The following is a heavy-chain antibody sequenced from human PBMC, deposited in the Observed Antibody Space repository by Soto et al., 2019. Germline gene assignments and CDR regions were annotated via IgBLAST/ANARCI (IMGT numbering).Heavy chain of an antibody. Sequence: GGSLRLSCAASGFTFSTYAMSWVRQAPGKGLEWVSAISGSGGSTYYADSVKGRFTISRDNSKNTLYLQMNSLRAEDTAVYYCARVETGYSSGAYYYGMDVWGQGTTVTVSS. CDR1: GFTFSTYA. V-gene: IGHV3-23*01. CDR2: ISGSGGST. D-gene: IGHD6-19*01. CDR3: ARVETGYSSGAYYYGMDV. J-gene: IGHJ6*02.